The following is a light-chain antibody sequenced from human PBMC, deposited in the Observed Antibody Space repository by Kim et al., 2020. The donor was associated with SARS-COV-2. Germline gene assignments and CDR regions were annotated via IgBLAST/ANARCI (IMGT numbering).Light chain of an antibody. Sequence: QSVLTQPPSVSAAPGQKVTISCSGSSSNIGNNYVSWYQQLPGTAPKLLIYDNNKRPSGIPDRFSGSKSGTSATLSITGLQTGDEADYYCGTWDSSLSAVYVFGTGTKVTVL. CDR3: GTWDSSLSAVYV. V-gene: IGLV1-51*01. CDR1: SSNIGNNY. J-gene: IGLJ1*01. CDR2: DNN.